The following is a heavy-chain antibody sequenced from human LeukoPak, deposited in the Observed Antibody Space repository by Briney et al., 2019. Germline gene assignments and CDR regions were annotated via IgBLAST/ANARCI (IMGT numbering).Heavy chain of an antibody. V-gene: IGHV3-48*02. CDR1: GFTFSSYA. CDR2: ISSSSTI. Sequence: GGSLRLSCAASGFTFSSYALNWVRQAPGKGLEWISYISSSSTIYYTDSVRGRFTISRDNAKNSLYLQMNSLRDEDTAVYYCARDRCSGGSCFDYWGQGTLVTVSS. CDR3: ARDRCSGGSCFDY. D-gene: IGHD2-15*01. J-gene: IGHJ4*02.